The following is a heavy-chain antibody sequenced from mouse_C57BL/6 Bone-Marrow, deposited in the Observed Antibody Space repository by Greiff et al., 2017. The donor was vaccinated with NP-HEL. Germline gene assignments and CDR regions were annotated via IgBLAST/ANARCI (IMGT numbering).Heavy chain of an antibody. CDR3: ARHGWTRGYAMDY. CDR1: GFTFSSYG. Sequence: EVKVVESGGDLVKPGGSLKLSCAASGFTFSSYGMSWVRQTPDKRLEWVATISSGGSDTYYPDSVKGRFTISRDNAKNTLYLQMSSLKSEDTAMYSCARHGWTRGYAMDYWGQGTSVTVSS. V-gene: IGHV5-6*01. D-gene: IGHD3-3*01. J-gene: IGHJ4*01. CDR2: ISSGGSDT.